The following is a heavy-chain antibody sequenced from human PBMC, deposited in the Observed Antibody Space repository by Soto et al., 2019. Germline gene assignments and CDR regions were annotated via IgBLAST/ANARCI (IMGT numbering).Heavy chain of an antibody. D-gene: IGHD3-22*01. CDR1: GFTFGDYA. CDR3: TRGPPHCYDSSGYIDY. J-gene: IGHJ4*02. CDR2: IRSKVYGGTT. V-gene: IGHV3-49*03. Sequence: PGGSLRLSCTASGFTFGDYAMSWFRQAPGKGLEWVGFIRSKVYGGTTEYAASVKGRFTISRDDSKSIAYLQMNSLKTEDTAVYYCTRGPPHCYDSSGYIDYWGQGTLVTVSS.